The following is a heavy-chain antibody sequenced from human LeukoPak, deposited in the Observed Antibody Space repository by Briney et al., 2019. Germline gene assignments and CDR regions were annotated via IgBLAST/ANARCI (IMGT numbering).Heavy chain of an antibody. CDR2: INPSGGST. CDR3: ARAYCGGDCYPLSWYFDL. CDR1: GYTFTSYY. J-gene: IGHJ2*01. D-gene: IGHD2-21*02. Sequence: ASVKVSCKASGYTFTSYYMHWVRLAPGQGLEWMGIINPSGGSTSYAQKFQGRVTMTRDTSTSTVYMELSSLRSEDTAVYYCARAYCGGDCYPLSWYFDLWGRGTLVTVSS. V-gene: IGHV1-46*01.